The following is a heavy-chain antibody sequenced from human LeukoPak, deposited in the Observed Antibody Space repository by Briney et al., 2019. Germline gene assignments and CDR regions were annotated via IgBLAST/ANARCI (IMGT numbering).Heavy chain of an antibody. CDR3: ARIKASDSNGYRWLDT. CDR2: IYYSGST. CDR1: GDSISSYY. D-gene: IGHD3-22*01. J-gene: IGHJ5*02. V-gene: IGHV4-59*01. Sequence: MTSETLSLTCTVSGDSISSYYWSWIRQPPGKGLEWIGNIYYSGSTKYNPSLKSRVTISVDTSENQFSLNLSSVTAADTAVYYCARIKASDSNGYRWLDTWGQGTLVTVSS.